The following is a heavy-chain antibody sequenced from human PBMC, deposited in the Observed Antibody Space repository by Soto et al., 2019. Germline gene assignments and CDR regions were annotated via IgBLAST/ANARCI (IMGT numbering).Heavy chain of an antibody. J-gene: IGHJ5*02. CDR3: ARDRLPMVVVVMGWFDP. CDR2: ISGSGNTI. Sequence: PGGSLRLSCAASGFSFRDYYMSWIRQAPGKGLEWISYISGSGNTIYYADSVKGRFIISRDNATNSLFLQMNSLRADDTAVYYCARDRLPMVVVVMGWFDPWGQGTLVTVSS. CDR1: GFSFRDYY. D-gene: IGHD3-22*01. V-gene: IGHV3-11*01.